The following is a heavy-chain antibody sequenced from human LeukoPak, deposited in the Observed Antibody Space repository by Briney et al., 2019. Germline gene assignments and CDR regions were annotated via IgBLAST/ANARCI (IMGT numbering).Heavy chain of an antibody. CDR1: GFTFSSYG. Sequence: GGSLRLSCAASGFTFSSYGMHWVRQAPGKGLEWVAVIWYDGSNKYYADSVKSRFTISRDNSKNTLYLQMNSLRAEDTAVYYCARDKLGIARGGFDPWGQGTLVTVSS. D-gene: IGHD6-13*01. CDR3: ARDKLGIARGGFDP. CDR2: IWYDGSNK. J-gene: IGHJ5*02. V-gene: IGHV3-33*01.